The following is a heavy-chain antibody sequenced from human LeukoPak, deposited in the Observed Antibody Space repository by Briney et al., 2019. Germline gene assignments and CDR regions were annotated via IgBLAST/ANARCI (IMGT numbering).Heavy chain of an antibody. J-gene: IGHJ4*02. CDR1: GGTFSSYT. CDR2: IIPILGIA. Sequence: GSSVKVSCKASGGTFSSYTISWVRQAPGQGLEWMGRIIPILGIANYAQKFQSRVTITADKSTSTAYMELSSLRSEDTAVYYCASHGQAYCGGDCYFDYWGQGTLVTVSS. D-gene: IGHD2-21*02. CDR3: ASHGQAYCGGDCYFDY. V-gene: IGHV1-69*02.